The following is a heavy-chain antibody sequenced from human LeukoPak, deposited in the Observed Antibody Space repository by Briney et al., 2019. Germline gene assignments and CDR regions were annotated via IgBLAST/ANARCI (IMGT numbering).Heavy chain of an antibody. CDR2: INPNSGGT. CDR3: ASGYSSSWYPLYFDY. Sequence: ASVKVSCKASGYTFTGYYMHWVRQAPGQGLEWMGWINPNSGGTNYAQKFQGRVTMTRDTSISTAYMELSRLRSDDTAVYYCASGYSSSWYPLYFDYWGQGTLVTVSS. D-gene: IGHD6-13*01. V-gene: IGHV1-2*02. CDR1: GYTFTGYY. J-gene: IGHJ4*02.